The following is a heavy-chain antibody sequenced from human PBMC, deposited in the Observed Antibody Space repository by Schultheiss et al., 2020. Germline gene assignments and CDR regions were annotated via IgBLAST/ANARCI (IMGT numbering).Heavy chain of an antibody. J-gene: IGHJ6*02. CDR1: GFTFSSYW. CDR3: ARDYYYYGMDV. CDR2: ISSSSSYI. Sequence: GESLKISCAASGFTFSSYWMSWVRQAPGRGLEWVSSISSSSSYIYYADSVKGRFTISRDNAKNSLYLQMNSLRAEDTAVYYCARDYYYYGMDVWGQGTTVTVSS. V-gene: IGHV3-21*01.